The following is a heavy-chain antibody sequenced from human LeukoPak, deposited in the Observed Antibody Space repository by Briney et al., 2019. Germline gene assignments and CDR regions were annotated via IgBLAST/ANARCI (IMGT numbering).Heavy chain of an antibody. Sequence: GASVKVSCKASGGTFSSYAISWVRQAPGQGLEWMGIINPSGGSTSYAQKFQGRVTMTRDTSTSTVYMELSSLRSEDTAVYYCARALGPIWDSFDYWGQGTLVTVSS. V-gene: IGHV1-46*01. CDR1: GGTFSSYA. J-gene: IGHJ4*02. CDR2: INPSGGST. D-gene: IGHD7-27*01. CDR3: ARALGPIWDSFDY.